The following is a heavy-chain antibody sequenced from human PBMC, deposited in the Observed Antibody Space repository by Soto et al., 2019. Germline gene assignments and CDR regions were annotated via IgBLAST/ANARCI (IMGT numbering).Heavy chain of an antibody. Sequence: LPETLSLTCTVSGGSVSAYYWSWIRQSPGKGLEWIGYIYSSGSATYNPSLQSRISMSVDASKKQFSLKMSSVTAADTAVYFCSRSGVDYPDQSSNVYFDNCGGESLVTVS. V-gene: IGHV4-59*02. CDR2: IYSSGSA. J-gene: IGHJ4*01. CDR1: GGSVSAYY. CDR3: SRSGVDYPDQSSNVYFDN. D-gene: IGHD2-2*01.